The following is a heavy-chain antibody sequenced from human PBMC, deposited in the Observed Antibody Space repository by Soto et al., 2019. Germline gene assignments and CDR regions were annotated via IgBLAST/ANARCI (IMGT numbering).Heavy chain of an antibody. J-gene: IGHJ4*02. CDR1: GFTFNTYG. V-gene: IGHV3-33*01. D-gene: IGHD1-26*01. CDR3: ARDVGQGNGPFDY. CDR2: IWHDGGKK. Sequence: QVQLVESGGGVVQPGRSLRLSCAASGFTFNTYGMHWVRQAPGKGLEWVAVIWHDGGKKYYADSAKGRFTISRDNSKNTLFRQMDSLRAEDTAVYYCARDVGQGNGPFDYWGQGTLVTVSS.